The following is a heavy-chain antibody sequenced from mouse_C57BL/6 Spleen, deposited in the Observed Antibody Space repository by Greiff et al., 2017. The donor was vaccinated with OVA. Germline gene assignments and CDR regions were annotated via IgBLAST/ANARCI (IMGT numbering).Heavy chain of an antibody. Sequence: VQLQQSGPELVKPGASVKISCKASGYTFTDYYMNWVKQSHGKSLEWIGDINPNNGGTSYNQKFKGKATLTVDKSSSTAYMELRSLTSEDSAVYYGARLDYGSSYGWFAYWGQGTLVTVSA. CDR2: INPNNGGT. CDR1: GYTFTDYY. V-gene: IGHV1-26*01. J-gene: IGHJ3*01. D-gene: IGHD1-1*01. CDR3: ARLDYGSSYGWFAY.